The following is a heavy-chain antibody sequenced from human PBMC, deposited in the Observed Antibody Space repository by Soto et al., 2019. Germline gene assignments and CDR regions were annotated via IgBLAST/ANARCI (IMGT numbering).Heavy chain of an antibody. V-gene: IGHV3-30*03. D-gene: IGHD2-21*02. Sequence: GGSLRLSCAASRFTISGHAMHWVRQAPGKGLEWLAVISYDGSDIFYGVSVKGRFTISRDNSKNTLFLQVNSLKASDTAMYYCARHLVVVTARRVGWFDPWGQGTLVTVSS. CDR2: ISYDGSDI. CDR3: ARHLVVVTARRVGWFDP. CDR1: RFTISGHA. J-gene: IGHJ5*02.